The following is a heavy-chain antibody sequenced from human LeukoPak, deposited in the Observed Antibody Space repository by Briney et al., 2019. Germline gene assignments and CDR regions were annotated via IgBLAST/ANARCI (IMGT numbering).Heavy chain of an antibody. V-gene: IGHV3-30*18. CDR2: ISYDGSNK. D-gene: IGHD6-19*01. CDR1: GFTFSSYG. Sequence: GGSLRLSCAASGFTFSSYGMHWVRQAPGKGLEWVAVISYDGSNKYYADSVKGRFTISRDNSKNTLYLQMNSLRAEDTAVYYCAKDIEGGAVAGPLDYWGQGTLVTVSS. J-gene: IGHJ4*02. CDR3: AKDIEGGAVAGPLDY.